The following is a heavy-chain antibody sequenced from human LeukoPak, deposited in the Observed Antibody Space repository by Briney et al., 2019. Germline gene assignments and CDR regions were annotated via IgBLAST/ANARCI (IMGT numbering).Heavy chain of an antibody. V-gene: IGHV4-59*08. CDR3: ARHGGTLDYFDY. CDR1: GGSISSYY. D-gene: IGHD1-26*01. CDR2: IYYSGST. J-gene: IGHJ4*02. Sequence: PSETLSLTCTVSGGSISSYYWSWIRQPPGKGLEWIGYIYYSGSTNYNPSLKRRVTIPVDSPKNRFSLRLSSLTAADTALYYCARHGGTLDYFDYWGPGSLVTVSS.